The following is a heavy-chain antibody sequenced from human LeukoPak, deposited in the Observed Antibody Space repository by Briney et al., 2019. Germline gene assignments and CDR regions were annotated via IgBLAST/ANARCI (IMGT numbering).Heavy chain of an antibody. D-gene: IGHD6-13*01. J-gene: IGHJ1*01. V-gene: IGHV3-33*01. CDR3: ERGKREITYSSSWWGYFQH. Sequence: PGGSVRLSCGASGFTFRSYGMHWVRQAPGKGVDGVGVIWYEGSNKYYADSVKGRFTISRDNSKNTLYLQMDSLRAEDTAVYYCERGKREITYSSSWWGYFQHWGQGTLVTVSS. CDR2: IWYEGSNK. CDR1: GFTFRSYG.